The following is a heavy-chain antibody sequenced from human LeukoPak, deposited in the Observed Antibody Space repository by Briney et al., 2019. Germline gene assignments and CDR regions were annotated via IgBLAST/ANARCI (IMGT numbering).Heavy chain of an antibody. CDR2: MNPSSGNT. J-gene: IGHJ2*01. D-gene: IGHD6-19*01. CDR3: AKSMTLQWRGFFDL. V-gene: IGHV1-8*01. CDR1: GYTFTSYD. Sequence: ASVTVSCKASGYTFTSYDINWVRQATGQGLEWMGWMNPSSGNTGYAQKFQGRVTMTRNTSISTAYMELSSLRADDTAIYYCAKSMTLQWRGFFDLWGRGTHVTVSS.